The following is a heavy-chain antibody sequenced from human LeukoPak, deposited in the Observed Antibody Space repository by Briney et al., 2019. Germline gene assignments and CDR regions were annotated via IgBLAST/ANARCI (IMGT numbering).Heavy chain of an antibody. CDR1: GGSIRSTTYY. J-gene: IGHJ6*03. V-gene: IGHV4-61*05. Sequence: KPSETLSLTCSVSGGSIRSTTYYWGWIRQPPGKGLEWIGYIYYSGSTNYHPSLKSRATISVDTSKNQFSLKLSSVTAADTAVYYCARLVWQPTYYYYYYMDVWGKGTTVTVSS. D-gene: IGHD1-14*01. CDR2: IYYSGST. CDR3: ARLVWQPTYYYYYYMDV.